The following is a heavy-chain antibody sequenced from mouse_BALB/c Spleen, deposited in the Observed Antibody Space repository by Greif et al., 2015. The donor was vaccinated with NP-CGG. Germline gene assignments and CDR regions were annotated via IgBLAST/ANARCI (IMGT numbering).Heavy chain of an antibody. Sequence: VQLQQSGAELVKPGASVKMSCKASGYTFTSYNMHWVKQTPGQGLEWIGAIYPGNGDTSYNQKFKGKATLTADKSSSTAYMQLSSLTSEDSAVYYCAREEFITTARYFDVWGAGTTVTVSS. V-gene: IGHV1-12*01. CDR1: GYTFTSYN. CDR3: AREEFITTARYFDV. J-gene: IGHJ1*01. CDR2: IYPGNGDT. D-gene: IGHD1-2*01.